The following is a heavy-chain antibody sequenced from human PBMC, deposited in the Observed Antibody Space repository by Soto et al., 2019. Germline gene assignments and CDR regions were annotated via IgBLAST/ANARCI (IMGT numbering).Heavy chain of an antibody. CDR2: IIPILGTA. J-gene: IGHJ6*02. D-gene: IGHD4-17*01. V-gene: IGHV1-69*06. CDR3: AAGYGDYGPYYYGMDV. CDR1: GGTFSSYA. Sequence: QVQLVQSGAEVKKPGSSVKVSCKASGGTFSSYAISWVRQAPGQGLEWMGGIIPILGTANYAQKFQGRVTITADKSTSTAYMELSSLRSEDTAVYYCAAGYGDYGPYYYGMDVWGQGTTVTVSS.